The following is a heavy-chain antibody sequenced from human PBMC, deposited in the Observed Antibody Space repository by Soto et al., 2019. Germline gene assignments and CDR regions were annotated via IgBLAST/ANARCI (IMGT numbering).Heavy chain of an antibody. V-gene: IGHV3-23*01. CDR2: ISGSGYGT. D-gene: IGHD2-2*01. CDR1: GFTFSSYA. J-gene: IGHJ4*02. CDR3: AKGRGYCTSTSCYVGSDY. Sequence: EVQLLESGGGLVQPGGSLRLSCAASGFTFSSYAMSWVRQAPGKGLEWVSAISGSGYGTYYADSVKGRFTISRDNSKNTLYLQMNSLRAEDTAVYYCAKGRGYCTSTSCYVGSDYWGQGTLVTVSS.